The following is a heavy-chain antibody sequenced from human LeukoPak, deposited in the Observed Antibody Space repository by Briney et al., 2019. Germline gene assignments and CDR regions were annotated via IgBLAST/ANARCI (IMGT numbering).Heavy chain of an antibody. D-gene: IGHD3-16*01. CDR3: ARGGGLDV. Sequence: GGSLRLSCAASGFTFSSYWMNWARQAPGKGLEWVASMNLNGNVNYYVDSVKGRFTISRDNAKNSLYLQMSNLRAEDTAVYFCARGGGLDVWGQGATVTVSS. CDR2: MNLNGNVN. J-gene: IGHJ6*02. V-gene: IGHV3-7*03. CDR1: GFTFSSYW.